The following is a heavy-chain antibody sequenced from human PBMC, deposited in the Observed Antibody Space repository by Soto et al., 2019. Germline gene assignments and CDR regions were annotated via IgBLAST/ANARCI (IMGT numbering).Heavy chain of an antibody. CDR3: AIGFRGLVVVPAAISFDY. J-gene: IGHJ4*02. D-gene: IGHD2-2*02. CDR2: INAGNGNT. V-gene: IGHV1-3*01. CDR1: GYTFTSYA. Sequence: ASVKVSCKASGYTFTSYAMHWVRQAPGQRLEWMGWINAGNGNTKYSQKFKGRVTITRDTSASTAYMELSSLRSEDTAVYYCAIGFRGLVVVPAAISFDYWGQGTLVTVSS.